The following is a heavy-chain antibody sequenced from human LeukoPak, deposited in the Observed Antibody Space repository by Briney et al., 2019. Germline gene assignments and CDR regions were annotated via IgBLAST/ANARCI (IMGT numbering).Heavy chain of an antibody. J-gene: IGHJ5*02. Sequence: SETLSLTCTVSGGSISSSSYYWGWIRQPPGKGLEWIGSIYYSGSTYYNPSLKSRVTISVDTSKNQFSLKLSSVTAADTAVYYCAREFYGYSSGSNWFDPWGQGTLVTVSS. CDR1: GGSISSSSYY. D-gene: IGHD6-19*01. CDR2: IYYSGST. CDR3: AREFYGYSSGSNWFDP. V-gene: IGHV4-39*07.